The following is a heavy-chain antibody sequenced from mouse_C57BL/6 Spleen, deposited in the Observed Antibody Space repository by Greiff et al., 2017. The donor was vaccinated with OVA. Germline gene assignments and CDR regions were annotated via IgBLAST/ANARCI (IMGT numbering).Heavy chain of an antibody. Sequence: VQLKESGPGLVKPSQSLSLTCSVTGYSITSGYYWNWIRQFPGNKLEWMGYISYDGSNNYNPSLKNRISITRDTSKNQFFLKLNSVTTEDTATYYCARLGRGGDYWGQGTTLTVSS. J-gene: IGHJ2*01. CDR3: ARLGRGGDY. V-gene: IGHV3-6*01. CDR1: GYSITSGYY. CDR2: ISYDGSN. D-gene: IGHD4-1*01.